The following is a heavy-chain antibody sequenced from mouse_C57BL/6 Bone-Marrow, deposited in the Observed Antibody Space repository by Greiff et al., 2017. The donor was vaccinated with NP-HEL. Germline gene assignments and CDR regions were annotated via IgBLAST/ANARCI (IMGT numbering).Heavy chain of an antibody. CDR3: ARGRGQYFDV. CDR1: GYSITSGYY. V-gene: IGHV3-6*01. Sequence: VQLQQSGPGLVKPSQSLSLTCSVTGYSITSGYYWNWIRQFPGNKLEWMGYISYDGSNNYNPSLKNRISITRDTSKNQFFLKLKSVTTEDTATYYCARGRGQYFDVWGTGTTVTVSS. J-gene: IGHJ1*03. CDR2: ISYDGSN.